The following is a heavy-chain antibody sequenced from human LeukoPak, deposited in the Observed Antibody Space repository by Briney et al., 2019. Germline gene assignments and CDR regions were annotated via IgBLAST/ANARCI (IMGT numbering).Heavy chain of an antibody. CDR1: GFTFSSYA. V-gene: IGHV3-23*01. CDR2: ISGSGGST. Sequence: GGSLRLSCAASGFTFSSYAISWARQAPGKGLEWVSAISGSGGSTYYADSVKGRFTISRDNSKNTLYLQMNSLRAEDTAVYYCAKTGKDIVATRGFDYWGQGTLVTVSS. J-gene: IGHJ4*02. D-gene: IGHD5-12*01. CDR3: AKTGKDIVATRGFDY.